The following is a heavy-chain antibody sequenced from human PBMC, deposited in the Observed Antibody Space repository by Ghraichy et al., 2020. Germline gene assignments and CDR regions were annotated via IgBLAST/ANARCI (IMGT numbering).Heavy chain of an antibody. D-gene: IGHD3-3*01. CDR2: IKQDGSEK. CDR1: GFTFSSYW. J-gene: IGHJ4*02. V-gene: IGHV3-7*01. CDR3: ARPLRGNTIFGVVTPPDY. Sequence: GESLNISCAASGFTFSSYWMSWVRQAPGKGLEWVANIKQDGSEKYYVDSVKGRFTISRDNAKNSLYLQMNSLRAEDTAVYYCARPLRGNTIFGVVTPPDYWGQGNLVTVSS.